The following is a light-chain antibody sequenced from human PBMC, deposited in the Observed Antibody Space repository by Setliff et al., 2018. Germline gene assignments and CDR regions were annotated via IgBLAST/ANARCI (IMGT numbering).Light chain of an antibody. CDR2: DVS. CDR1: SNDVSGYNY. Sequence: QSVLTQPPSASGSPGQPVTISCTGTSNDVSGYNYVSWYQQHPGKAPQLMIYDVSKRPSGVPDRFSGSKSGNTASLTVSGLQAEDEADYYCSSYAGSNHFVFGTGTKVTVL. V-gene: IGLV2-8*01. CDR3: SSYAGSNHFV. J-gene: IGLJ1*01.